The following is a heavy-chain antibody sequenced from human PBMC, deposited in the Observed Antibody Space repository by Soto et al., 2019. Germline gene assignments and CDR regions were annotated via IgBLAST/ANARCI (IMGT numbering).Heavy chain of an antibody. J-gene: IGHJ4*02. CDR2: IKQDGSEK. Sequence: PGGSLRLSCAASGFTFSSYWMSWVRQAPGKGLEWVANIKQDGSEKYYVDSVKGRFTISRDNAKNTLYLQMNSLRAEDTTVYYCAKDVPYYYYGSGSYPYYFDYWGQGTLVTVSS. CDR3: AKDVPYYYYGSGSYPYYFDY. V-gene: IGHV3-7*03. D-gene: IGHD3-10*01. CDR1: GFTFSSYW.